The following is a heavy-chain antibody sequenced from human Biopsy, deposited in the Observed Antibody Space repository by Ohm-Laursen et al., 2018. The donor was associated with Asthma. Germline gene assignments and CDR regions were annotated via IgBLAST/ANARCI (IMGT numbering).Heavy chain of an antibody. Sequence: SSVKVSCKISGYSLTDLSVHWVRQAPGQGLEWMGGIMTVFGTTNYAQKFQGRVTITADESTSTAYMEVTSLRSEDTAIYYCARCQVGYSSGWSLLLRKIYYSGMDVWGQGTAVTVSS. CDR1: GYSLTDLS. CDR2: IMTVFGTT. D-gene: IGHD6-19*01. V-gene: IGHV1-69*01. J-gene: IGHJ6*02. CDR3: ARCQVGYSSGWSLLLRKIYYSGMDV.